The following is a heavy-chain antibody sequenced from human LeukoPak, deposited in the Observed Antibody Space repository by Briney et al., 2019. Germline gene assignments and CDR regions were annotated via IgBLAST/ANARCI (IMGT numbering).Heavy chain of an antibody. CDR3: ARDNDWFDP. CDR1: GGSIGSYY. J-gene: IGHJ5*02. CDR2: INYSGTT. Sequence: SETLSLTCTVSGGSIGSYYWSWIRQPPGKGLEWIGYINYSGTTNYNPSLKSRVSISVDTSKNQFSLKLSSVTAADTAVYYCARDNDWFDPWGQGTLVTVSS. V-gene: IGHV4-59*01. D-gene: IGHD2-8*01.